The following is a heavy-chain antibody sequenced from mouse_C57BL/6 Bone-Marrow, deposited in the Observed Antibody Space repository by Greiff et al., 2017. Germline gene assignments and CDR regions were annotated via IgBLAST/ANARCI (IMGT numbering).Heavy chain of an antibody. J-gene: IGHJ2*01. CDR1: GYTFTSSW. CDR3: ARRRIITTVVATDY. CDR2: IHPNSGST. D-gene: IGHD1-1*01. Sequence: QVQLQQPGAELVKPGASVKLSCKASGYTFTSSWMHWVKQRPGQGLEWIGMIHPNSGSTNYNEKFKSKATLTVDKSSSTAYMQLSSLTSEDSAVXYCARRRIITTVVATDYWGQGTTLTVSS. V-gene: IGHV1-64*01.